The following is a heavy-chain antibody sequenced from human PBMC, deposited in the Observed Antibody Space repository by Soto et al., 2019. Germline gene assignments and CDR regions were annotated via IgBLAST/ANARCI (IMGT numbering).Heavy chain of an antibody. D-gene: IGHD3-10*01. J-gene: IGHJ5*02. CDR2: IYYSGST. CDR3: ASQSITMVRGVIVVWFDP. V-gene: IGHV4-39*01. Sequence: PETLYLACTVSGGSISSSSDDWGWIRQPPGKGLEWIGSIYYSGSTYYNPSLKSRVTISVDTSKNQFSLKLSSVTAADTAVYYCASQSITMVRGVIVVWFDPWGQGTLVTVSS. CDR1: GGSISSSSDD.